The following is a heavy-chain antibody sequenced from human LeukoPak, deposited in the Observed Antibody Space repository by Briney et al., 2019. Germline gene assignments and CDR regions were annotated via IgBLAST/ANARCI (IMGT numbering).Heavy chain of an antibody. J-gene: IGHJ4*02. Sequence: SETLSLTCTVSGGSISSSSYYWGWIRQPPGKGLEWIGSIYYSGSTYYNPSLKSRVTISVDTSKNQFSLKLSSVTAADTAVYYCARAPLDYYDSSGSFDYWGQGTLVTVSS. CDR2: IYYSGST. CDR1: GGSISSSSYY. CDR3: ARAPLDYYDSSGSFDY. V-gene: IGHV4-39*07. D-gene: IGHD3-22*01.